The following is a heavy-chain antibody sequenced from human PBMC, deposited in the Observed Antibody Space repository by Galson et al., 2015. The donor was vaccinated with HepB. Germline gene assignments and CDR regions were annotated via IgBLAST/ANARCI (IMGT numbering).Heavy chain of an antibody. D-gene: IGHD3-3*01. CDR1: GFTFSSYS. CDR3: ATIRFLEWLLPSGYYYGMDV. CDR2: ISSSSSYI. J-gene: IGHJ6*02. Sequence: SLRLSCAASGFTFSSYSMNWVRQAPGKGLEWVSSISSSSSYIYYADSVKGRFTISRDNAKNSLYLQMNSLRAEDTAVYYCATIRFLEWLLPSGYYYGMDVWGQGTTVTVSS. V-gene: IGHV3-21*01.